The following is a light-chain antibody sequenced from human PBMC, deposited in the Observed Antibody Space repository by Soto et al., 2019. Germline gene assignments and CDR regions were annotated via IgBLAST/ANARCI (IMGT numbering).Light chain of an antibody. CDR2: KAS. J-gene: IGKJ4*01. Sequence: DIQMTQSPSTLSASVGDRVTITCRASQSISSWLAWYQQKPGKAPKLLIYKASSLESGVPSMFSGSGSGTEFTLTISRLQPDDFATYCCQQYNSSLTFGGGNKVEIK. CDR3: QQYNSSLT. V-gene: IGKV1-5*03. CDR1: QSISSW.